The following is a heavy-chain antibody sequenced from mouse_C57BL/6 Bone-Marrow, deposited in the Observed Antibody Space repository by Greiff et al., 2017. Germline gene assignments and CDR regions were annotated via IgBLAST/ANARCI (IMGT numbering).Heavy chain of an antibody. CDR1: GFSFNTYA. CDR3: VRHGYYGSRTWYFDV. CDR2: IRSKSNNYAT. Sequence: DVKLVESGGGLVQPKGSLKLSCAASGFSFNTYAMNWVRQAPGKGLEWVARIRSKSNNYATYYADSVKDRFTISRDDSESMLYLQMNNLKTEDTAMYYCVRHGYYGSRTWYFDVWGTGTTVTVSS. D-gene: IGHD1-1*01. V-gene: IGHV10-1*01. J-gene: IGHJ1*03.